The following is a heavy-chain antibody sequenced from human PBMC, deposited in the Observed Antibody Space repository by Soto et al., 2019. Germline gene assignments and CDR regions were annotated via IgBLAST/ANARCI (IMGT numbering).Heavy chain of an antibody. CDR1: GGTFSSYT. CDR3: ASRWCRSTSCFYYYYGMDV. V-gene: IGHV1-69*02. D-gene: IGHD2-2*01. J-gene: IGHJ6*02. Sequence: QVQLVQSGAEVKKPGSSVKVSCKASGGTFSSYTISWVRQAPGQGLEWMGRIIPILGIANYAQKFQGRVTITADKXXSXAXXELSSMRSEDTAVYYCASRWCRSTSCFYYYYGMDVWGQGTTVTVSS. CDR2: IIPILGIA.